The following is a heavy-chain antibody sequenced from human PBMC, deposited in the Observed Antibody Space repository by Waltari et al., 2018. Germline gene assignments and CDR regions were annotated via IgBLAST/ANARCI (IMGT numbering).Heavy chain of an antibody. V-gene: IGHV3-21*01. J-gene: IGHJ4*02. CDR1: GFTFSSYS. D-gene: IGHD2-21*01. Sequence: EVQLVESGGGLVTPGGYLRLSCAASGFTFSSYSMNWVRQAPGKGLEWVASISSSSSYIYYADSVKGRFTISRDNAKNSLYLQMNSLRAEDTAVYYCARDQVLAGGEDYWGQGTLVTVSS. CDR2: ISSSSSYI. CDR3: ARDQVLAGGEDY.